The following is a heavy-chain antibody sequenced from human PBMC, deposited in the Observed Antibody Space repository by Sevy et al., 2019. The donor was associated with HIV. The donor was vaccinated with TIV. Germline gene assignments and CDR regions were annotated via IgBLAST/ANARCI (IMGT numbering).Heavy chain of an antibody. Sequence: GGSLRLSCVASGFTFSTYSMNWVRQAPGKGLEWVSYISSSSTTIYYAGSVRGRFTTSRDNAKNSLYLRMNSLRDEDTAVYYCAREGNYYDRSGYQYYFDYWGQGTPVTVSS. CDR2: ISSSSTTI. V-gene: IGHV3-48*02. D-gene: IGHD3-22*01. CDR1: GFTFSTYS. J-gene: IGHJ4*02. CDR3: AREGNYYDRSGYQYYFDY.